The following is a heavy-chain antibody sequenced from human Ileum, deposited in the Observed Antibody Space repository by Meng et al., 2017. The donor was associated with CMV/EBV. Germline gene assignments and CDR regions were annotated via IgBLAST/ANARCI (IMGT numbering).Heavy chain of an antibody. CDR2: ISSTGST. J-gene: IGHJ3*02. Sequence: SETLSLTCSVSGVSISSYSWNWFRQSPGEGLEWIGYISSTGSTSYNASLKSRVTIPADTSKNQFSLKLKYMTAADTAVYFCARWGGLSRRAFDIWSQGTKVT. V-gene: IGHV4-59*01. D-gene: IGHD3-16*01. CDR1: GVSISSYS. CDR3: ARWGGLSRRAFDI.